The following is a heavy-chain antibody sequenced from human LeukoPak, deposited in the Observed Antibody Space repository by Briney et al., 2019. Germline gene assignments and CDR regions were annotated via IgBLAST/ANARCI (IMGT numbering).Heavy chain of an antibody. CDR2: IFHSGST. J-gene: IGHJ4*02. D-gene: IGHD3-22*01. CDR3: ARRYDYDSSGYHSGFDY. CDR1: GDSISNSYW. Sequence: PSGTLSLTCGVSGDSISNSYWWTWVRQSPGKGLEWIGEIFHSGSTNYNSSLKSRVTISVDNSKHQFSLKLSSVTAADTAVYYCARRYDYDSSGYHSGFDYWGQGTLVTVSS. V-gene: IGHV4-4*02.